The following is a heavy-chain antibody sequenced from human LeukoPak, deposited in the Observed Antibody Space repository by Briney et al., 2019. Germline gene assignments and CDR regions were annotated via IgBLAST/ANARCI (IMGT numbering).Heavy chain of an antibody. CDR3: ARESNYDSSGYYFDY. J-gene: IGHJ4*02. Sequence: GVAVKVSCKASGYTFTVYFMHWVRQAPGQGLEWMGWINPNSGGTNYAQKFQGRVIMTRDTSISTAYMELSRLRSDDTAVYYCARESNYDSSGYYFDYWGQGTLVAVSS. V-gene: IGHV1-2*02. CDR2: INPNSGGT. CDR1: GYTFTVYF. D-gene: IGHD3-22*01.